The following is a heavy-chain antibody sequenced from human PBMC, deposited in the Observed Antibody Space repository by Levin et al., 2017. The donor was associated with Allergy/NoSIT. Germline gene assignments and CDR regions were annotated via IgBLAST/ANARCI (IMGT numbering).Heavy chain of an antibody. CDR1: GGSISSGGYY. D-gene: IGHD4-17*01. J-gene: IGHJ4*02. CDR2: IYYSGST. CDR3: ARVGSVIRGGNYGDSTHFDY. Sequence: KSSETLSLTCTVSGGSISSGGYYWSWIRQHPGTGLEWIGYIYYSGSTYYNPSLKSRVTISVDTSKNQFSLKLSSVTAADTAVYYCARVGSVIRGGNYGDSTHFDYWGQGTLVTVSS. V-gene: IGHV4-31*03.